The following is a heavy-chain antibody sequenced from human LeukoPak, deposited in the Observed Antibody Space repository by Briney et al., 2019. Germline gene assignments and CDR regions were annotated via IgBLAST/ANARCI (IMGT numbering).Heavy chain of an antibody. Sequence: PGGSLRLPCAASGFTFSSYDMHWVRQAPGKGLEWVAVISYDGSNKYYADSVKGRFTISRDNSKNTLYLQMNSLRAEDTAVYYCAKHSTYGDSTFQHWGQGTLVTVSS. CDR3: AKHSTYGDSTFQH. CDR2: ISYDGSNK. V-gene: IGHV3-30*18. CDR1: GFTFSSYD. D-gene: IGHD4-17*01. J-gene: IGHJ1*01.